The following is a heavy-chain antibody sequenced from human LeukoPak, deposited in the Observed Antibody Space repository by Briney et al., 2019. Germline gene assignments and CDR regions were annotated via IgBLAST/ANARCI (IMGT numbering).Heavy chain of an antibody. CDR1: VFTFSSYD. CDR3: ARAGGYDYVAFDI. CDR2: IGTAGDT. J-gene: IGHJ3*02. D-gene: IGHD5-12*01. Sequence: GGSLRLSCAASVFTFSSYDMHWVRHATGKGLEWVSAIGTAGDTYYPGSVKGRFTISRENAKTSLYLQMNSLRAGDTAVYYCARAGGYDYVAFDIWGQGTMVTVSS. V-gene: IGHV3-13*04.